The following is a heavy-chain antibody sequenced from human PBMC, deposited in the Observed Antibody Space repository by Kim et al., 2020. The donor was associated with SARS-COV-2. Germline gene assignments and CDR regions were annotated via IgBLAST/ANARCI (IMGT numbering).Heavy chain of an antibody. CDR2: DGSSI. CDR3: AREFDY. J-gene: IGHJ4*02. V-gene: IGHV3-74*01. Sequence: DGSSISYADSVKGRFTISRDNAKNTPYLRMNSLRAEDTAVYYCAREFDYWGQGTLVTVSS.